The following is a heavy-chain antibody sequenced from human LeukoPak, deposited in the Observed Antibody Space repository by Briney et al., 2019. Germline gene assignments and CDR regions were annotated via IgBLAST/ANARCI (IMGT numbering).Heavy chain of an antibody. CDR3: ARHSDGSGSYYNANGMDV. D-gene: IGHD3-10*01. CDR2: IDPSDSYT. J-gene: IGHJ6*01. Sequence: GESQKISCKGSGYSFTSYWISWVRQMPGKGMEWMGRIDPSDSYTNYSPSFQGHVTISADKSISTAYLQWSSLKASDTAMYYCARHSDGSGSYYNANGMDVWGKGPRSPSPQ. V-gene: IGHV5-10-1*01. CDR1: GYSFTSYW.